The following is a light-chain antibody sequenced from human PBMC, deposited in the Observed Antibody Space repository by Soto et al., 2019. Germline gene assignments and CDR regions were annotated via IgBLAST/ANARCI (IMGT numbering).Light chain of an antibody. Sequence: SALTQPASVSGSPGQSITISCTGTSSNVGSYNLVSWYQQHPVKAPKLMIYEVSKRPSGVSNRFSGSKSGNTASLTISGLQVEDEADYHCCSYAGSYTYVFAPGTKVTV. CDR2: EVS. V-gene: IGLV2-23*02. CDR3: CSYAGSYTYV. J-gene: IGLJ1*01. CDR1: SSNVGSYNL.